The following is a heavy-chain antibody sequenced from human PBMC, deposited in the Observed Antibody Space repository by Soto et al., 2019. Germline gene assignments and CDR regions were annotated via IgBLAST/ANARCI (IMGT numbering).Heavy chain of an antibody. CDR1: GGSLSGYY. CDR3: ARGRDGGAAN. J-gene: IGHJ4*02. CDR2: INPSGST. D-gene: IGHD4-17*01. Sequence: QVHLQQWGAGLLKPSETLSLTCAVSGGSLSGYYWSWIRQPPGKGLEWIGEINPSGSTNYTPSLKSRVTMSGDTPKNQFSLKLISVTAADTAVYYCARGRDGGAANWGQGTLVTISS. V-gene: IGHV4-34*01.